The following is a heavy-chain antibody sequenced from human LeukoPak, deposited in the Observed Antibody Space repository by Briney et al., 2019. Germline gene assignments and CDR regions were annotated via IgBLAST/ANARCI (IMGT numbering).Heavy chain of an antibody. CDR3: ASGYSSSWYSADFDY. D-gene: IGHD6-13*01. CDR2: LYSGGST. Sequence: PGGSLRLSCAASGFTVSGNYMSWVRQAPGKGLEWVSVLYSGGSTYYADSVKGRFTISRDNSKNTLYLQMNSLRAEDTAVYYCASGYSSSWYSADFDYWGQGTLVTVSS. V-gene: IGHV3-66*01. CDR1: GFTVSGNY. J-gene: IGHJ4*02.